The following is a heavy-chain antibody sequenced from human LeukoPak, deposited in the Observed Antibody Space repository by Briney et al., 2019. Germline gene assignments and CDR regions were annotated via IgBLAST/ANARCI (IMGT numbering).Heavy chain of an antibody. CDR3: ARDQYGYSTNWFDP. J-gene: IGHJ5*02. CDR1: GGSISSYY. V-gene: IGHV4-4*07. Sequence: SETLSLTCTVSGGSISSYYWSWIRQPAGKGLEWMGRIYTSGSTNYNPSLKSRVTMSVDTSKNQFSLKLSSVTAADTAVYYCARDQYGYSTNWFDPWGQGTLVTVSS. D-gene: IGHD5-24*01. CDR2: IYTSGST.